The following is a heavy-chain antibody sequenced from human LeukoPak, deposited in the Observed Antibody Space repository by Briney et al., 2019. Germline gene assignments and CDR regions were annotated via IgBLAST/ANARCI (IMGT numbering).Heavy chain of an antibody. CDR3: ARALSNKPIVGATFAFDI. D-gene: IGHD1-26*01. J-gene: IGHJ3*02. CDR1: GYTLTELS. V-gene: IGHV1-24*01. Sequence: ASVKVSCKVSGYTLTELSMHWVRQAPGKGLEWMGGFDPEDGETIYAQKFQGRVTMTEDTSTDAAYMELSSLRSEDTAVYYCARALSNKPIVGATFAFDIWGQGTMVTVSS. CDR2: FDPEDGET.